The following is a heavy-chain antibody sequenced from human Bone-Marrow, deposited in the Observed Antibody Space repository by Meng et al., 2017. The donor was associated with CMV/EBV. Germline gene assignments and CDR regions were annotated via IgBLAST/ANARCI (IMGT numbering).Heavy chain of an antibody. Sequence: QVQLVQSGAEVKKPGASVKVSXKPSGYTFTGYYMHWVRQAPGQGLEWMGWINPNSGGTNYAQKFQGRVTMTRDTSISTAYMELSRLRSDDTAVYYCARGREGGYSGYAWGYWGQGTLVNVSS. CDR2: INPNSGGT. V-gene: IGHV1-2*02. CDR3: ARGREGGYSGYAWGY. J-gene: IGHJ4*02. D-gene: IGHD5-12*01. CDR1: GYTFTGYY.